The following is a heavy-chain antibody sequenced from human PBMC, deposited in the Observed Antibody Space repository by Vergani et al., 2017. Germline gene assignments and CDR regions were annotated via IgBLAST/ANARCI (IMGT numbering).Heavy chain of an antibody. CDR1: GGSVSSGSYY. Sequence: QVQLQESGPGLVKPSETLSLTCTVSGGSVSSGSYYWSWIRQPPGKGLEWIGYIYYSGSTNYNPSLKSRVTISVDTSKNQFSLKLSSVTAADTAVYYCARVGYYGSGSYYNPLKTYYYYGMDVWGQGP. V-gene: IGHV4-61*01. J-gene: IGHJ6*02. CDR2: IYYSGST. CDR3: ARVGYYGSGSYYNPLKTYYYYGMDV. D-gene: IGHD3-10*01.